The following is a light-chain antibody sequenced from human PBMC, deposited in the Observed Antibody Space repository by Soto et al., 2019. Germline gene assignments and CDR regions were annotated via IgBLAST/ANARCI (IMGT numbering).Light chain of an antibody. CDR2: EVT. V-gene: IGLV2-8*01. CDR1: SGDVGSYRF. Sequence: QSVLTQPPSASGSPGQSVTISCTGTSGDVGSYRFVSWYQQHPGKAPKLLIYEVTKRPSGVPDRFSASTSGNTASLTVSGLQADDEADYYCSSYAGNNYVIFGGGTKLTVL. CDR3: SSYAGNNYVI. J-gene: IGLJ2*01.